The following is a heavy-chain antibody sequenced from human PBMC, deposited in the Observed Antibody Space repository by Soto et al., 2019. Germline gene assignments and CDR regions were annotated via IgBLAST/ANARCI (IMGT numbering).Heavy chain of an antibody. V-gene: IGHV3-13*01. CDR2: IGTAGDT. Sequence: GGSLRLSCAASGFTFSSYDMHWVRQATGKGLEWVSAIGTAGDTYYPGSVKGRFTISRENAKNSLYLQMNSLRAGDTAVYYCARYAHGYPYDYWGQGTLVTVSS. CDR3: ARYAHGYPYDY. CDR1: GFTFSSYD. D-gene: IGHD5-18*01. J-gene: IGHJ4*02.